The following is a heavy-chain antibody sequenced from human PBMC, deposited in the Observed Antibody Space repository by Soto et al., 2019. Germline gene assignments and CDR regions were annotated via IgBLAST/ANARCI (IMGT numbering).Heavy chain of an antibody. J-gene: IGHJ4*02. V-gene: IGHV4-31*03. D-gene: IGHD5-12*01. CDR2: IHDSGST. CDR3: ARVGESGYEGGYYFDY. Sequence: QVQLQESGPGLVKPSQTLSLTCTVSGGSIISGGYYWTWIRQHPGKGLEWIGYIHDSGSTDYNPSLNSRLTILVDPSKNQCSLSLSSVTAADTAVYYCARVGESGYEGGYYFDYWGQGTLVTVSS. CDR1: GGSIISGGYY.